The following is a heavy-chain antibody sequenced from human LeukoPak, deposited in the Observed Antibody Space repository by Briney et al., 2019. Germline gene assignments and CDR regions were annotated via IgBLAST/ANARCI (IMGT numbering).Heavy chain of an antibody. Sequence: PGGSLRLSCAASGFTFSSYGMHWVRQAPGKGLEWVAVISYDGSNKYYADSVKGRFTISRDNAKNSLYLRMNSLRAEDTAVYYCARVAVAGTWWFDPWGQGTLVTVSS. CDR1: GFTFSSYG. V-gene: IGHV3-30*03. CDR3: ARVAVAGTWWFDP. J-gene: IGHJ5*02. D-gene: IGHD6-19*01. CDR2: ISYDGSNK.